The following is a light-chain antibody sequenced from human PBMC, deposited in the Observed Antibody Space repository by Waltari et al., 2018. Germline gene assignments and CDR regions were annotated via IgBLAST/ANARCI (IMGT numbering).Light chain of an antibody. Sequence: QSALTQPPSVSGSPGHSLPISRTGFPPAVGAYGAASWYQHPPGKAPKLIIYKVTDRPSGISNRFSASKSDATASLTISELQPEDEATYYCSSCSYEPTTTVIFGGGTKVTVL. CDR3: SSCSYEPTTTVI. CDR1: PPAVGAYGA. J-gene: IGLJ2*01. CDR2: KVT. V-gene: IGLV2-14*01.